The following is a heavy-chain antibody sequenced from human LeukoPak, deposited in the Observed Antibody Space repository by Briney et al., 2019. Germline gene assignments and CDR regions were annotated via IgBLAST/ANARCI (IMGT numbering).Heavy chain of an antibody. V-gene: IGHV3-21*01. CDR1: GFTFSNYP. CDR3: AREEGGPGFDY. Sequence: GGSLRLSCAASGFTFSNYPIHWVRQAPGKGLEWVSSISTSSSYIYYADSVKGRFTIPRDNAKNSLYLQMNSLRAEDTAVYYCAREEGGPGFDYWGQGTLVTVSS. J-gene: IGHJ4*02. D-gene: IGHD2-15*01. CDR2: ISTSSSYI.